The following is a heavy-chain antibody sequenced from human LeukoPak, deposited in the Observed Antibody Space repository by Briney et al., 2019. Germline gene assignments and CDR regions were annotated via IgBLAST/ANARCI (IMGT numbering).Heavy chain of an antibody. Sequence: SETLSLTCTVSGGSISTSRYYWGWIRQPPGKGLEWIGTISNGGYTYYNPSLKSRLSISVDTSKNQFSLNLGSVTAADTAVYYCARQAIEYLSDPFNIWGQGTRVTVSS. V-gene: IGHV4-39*01. CDR1: GGSISTSRYY. J-gene: IGHJ3*02. D-gene: IGHD2/OR15-2a*01. CDR3: ARQAIEYLSDPFNI. CDR2: ISNGGYT.